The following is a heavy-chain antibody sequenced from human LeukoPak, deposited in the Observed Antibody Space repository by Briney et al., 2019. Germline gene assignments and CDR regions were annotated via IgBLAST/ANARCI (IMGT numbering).Heavy chain of an antibody. CDR3: ARSRGGITMTNYFDY. J-gene: IGHJ4*02. Sequence: EASVKVSCKASGYTFTGYYMHWVRQAPGQGLEWMGWINPNSGGTNYAQKFQGRVTMTRDTSISTAYMELSRLRSDDTAVYYCARSRGGITMTNYFDYWGQGTLVTVSS. CDR1: GYTFTGYY. CDR2: INPNSGGT. V-gene: IGHV1-2*02. D-gene: IGHD3-22*01.